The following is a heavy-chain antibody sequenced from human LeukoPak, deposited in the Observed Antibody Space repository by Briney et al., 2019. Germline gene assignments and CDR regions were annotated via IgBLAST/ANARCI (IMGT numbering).Heavy chain of an antibody. CDR3: AREAGDYGDPRREFHY. V-gene: IGHV3-48*02. CDR2: ISSSSSTI. CDR1: GFTFSTYS. Sequence: PGGSLSLSCAVSGFTFSTYSMNWVRQAPGKGLEWVSYISSSSSTIFYADSLKGRFTISRDNAKNSLYLQVNSLRDEDTAVYYCAREAGDYGDPRREFHYWGQGTLVTVSS. D-gene: IGHD4-17*01. J-gene: IGHJ4*02.